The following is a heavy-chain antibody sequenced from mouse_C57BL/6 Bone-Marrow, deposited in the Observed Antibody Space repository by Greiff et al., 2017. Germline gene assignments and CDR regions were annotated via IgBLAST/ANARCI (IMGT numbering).Heavy chain of an antibody. D-gene: IGHD4-1*01. CDR1: GFTFSDYY. Sequence: EVKLVESEGGLVQPGSSMKLSCTASGFTFSDYYMAWVRQVPEKGLEWVANINYDGSSTYYLDSLKSRFIISRDNAKNILYLQMSSLKSEDTATYYCAKVNWENAMDYWGQGTSVTVSS. CDR2: INYDGSST. CDR3: AKVNWENAMDY. V-gene: IGHV5-16*01. J-gene: IGHJ4*01.